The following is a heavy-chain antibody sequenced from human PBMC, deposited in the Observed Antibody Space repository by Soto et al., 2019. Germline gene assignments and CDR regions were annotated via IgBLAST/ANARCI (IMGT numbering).Heavy chain of an antibody. D-gene: IGHD2-2*01. J-gene: IGHJ4*02. CDR3: ARTQGLVVPAAGSGFDY. V-gene: IGHV1-69*02. Sequence: QVQLVQSGAEVKKPGSSVKVSCKASGGTFSSYTISWVRQAPGQGLEWMGRIIPILGIANYAQKFQGRVTITADKSTSTAYMELSSLRSEDTAVYYCARTQGLVVPAAGSGFDYWGQGTLVTVSS. CDR2: IIPILGIA. CDR1: GGTFSSYT.